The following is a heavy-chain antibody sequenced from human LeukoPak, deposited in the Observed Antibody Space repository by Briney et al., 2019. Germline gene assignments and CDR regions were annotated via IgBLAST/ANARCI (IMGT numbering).Heavy chain of an antibody. CDR1: GYTFTGYY. D-gene: IGHD6-19*01. Sequence: ASVKVSCKASGYTFTGYYVHWVRQAPGQGLEWMGWMNPKSGGTNYAQKFEARVTMNRDTSISTAYMELSRLRFDDTAVYYCARASSGWGFYWGQGTLVTVSS. CDR3: ARASSGWGFY. CDR2: MNPKSGGT. V-gene: IGHV1-2*02. J-gene: IGHJ4*02.